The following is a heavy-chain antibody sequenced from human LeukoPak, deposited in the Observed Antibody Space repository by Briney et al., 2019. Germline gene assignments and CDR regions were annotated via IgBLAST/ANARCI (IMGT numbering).Heavy chain of an antibody. D-gene: IGHD5-24*01. CDR3: AKSPGYNLDAFDI. Sequence: GGSLRLSCAASGFTFSSYGMHWVRQAPGKGLEWVAVISYDGSNKYYADSVKGRFTISRDNSKNTLYLQMNSLRAEDTAVYYCAKSPGYNLDAFDIWGQGTMVTVSS. CDR1: GFTFSSYG. CDR2: ISYDGSNK. J-gene: IGHJ3*02. V-gene: IGHV3-30*18.